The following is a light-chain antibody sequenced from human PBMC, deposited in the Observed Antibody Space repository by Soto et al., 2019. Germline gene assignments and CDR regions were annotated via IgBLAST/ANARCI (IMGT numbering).Light chain of an antibody. CDR1: QTVRNNY. V-gene: IGKV3-20*01. Sequence: DIVLTQSPDSLAVSPGERATLSCRASQTVRNNYLAWYQQKPGQAPGLLIYDTSTRASGVPDRFSGSGSGTDFTLTISRLEPEDFAVYYCQQYGDSPWTFGQGTKVDIK. CDR3: QQYGDSPWT. CDR2: DTS. J-gene: IGKJ1*01.